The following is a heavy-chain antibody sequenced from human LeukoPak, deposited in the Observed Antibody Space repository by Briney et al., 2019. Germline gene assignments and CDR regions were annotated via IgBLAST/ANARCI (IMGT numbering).Heavy chain of an antibody. Sequence: GGSLRLSCAPSGFTFSTYAMHWVRQAPGKGLEWLAVISYDGSNKFYADSVTGRFTISRDNSKNTLYLQMISLRTEDTAVYYCARPWVGPIPDAFDYWGQGTLVTVSS. CDR2: ISYDGSNK. CDR1: GFTFSTYA. V-gene: IGHV3-30*04. D-gene: IGHD1-26*01. CDR3: ARPWVGPIPDAFDY. J-gene: IGHJ4*02.